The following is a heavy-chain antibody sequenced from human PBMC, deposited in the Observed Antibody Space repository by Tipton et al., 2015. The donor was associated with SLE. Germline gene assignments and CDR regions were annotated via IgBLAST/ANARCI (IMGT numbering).Heavy chain of an antibody. CDR1: GDSISRNHYY. CDR2: IFYRGGT. CDR3: ARDRGVGATTDAFGV. V-gene: IGHV4-39*07. J-gene: IGHJ3*01. D-gene: IGHD1-26*01. Sequence: TLSLTCTFSGDSISRNHYYWAWIRQPPGKGLEWIGNIFYRGGTYYNPSLKSRLTISIDTSKNQFSLRLTSVTAANTAVYYCARDRGVGATTDAFGVWGQGTMVTVSS.